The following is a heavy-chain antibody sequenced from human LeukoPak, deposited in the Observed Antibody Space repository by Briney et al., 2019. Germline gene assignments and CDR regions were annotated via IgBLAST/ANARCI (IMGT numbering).Heavy chain of an antibody. CDR1: GYTFTTYD. CDR2: MNPNSGNT. J-gene: IGHJ4*02. D-gene: IGHD3-22*01. Sequence: ASVKVSCEASGYTFTTYDINWVRQAAGQGLEWMGWMNPNSGNTGNAQKFQGRVTITRDMSTSTAYMELSSLRSEDTAVYYCAARGHYYDSSGYWDFDYWGQGTLVTVSS. V-gene: IGHV1-8*01. CDR3: AARGHYYDSSGYWDFDY.